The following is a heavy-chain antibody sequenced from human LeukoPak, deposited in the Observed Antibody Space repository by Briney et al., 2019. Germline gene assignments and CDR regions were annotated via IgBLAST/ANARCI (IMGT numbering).Heavy chain of an antibody. V-gene: IGHV3-53*01. Sequence: PGGSLRLSCAASGFTFSSNYMSWVRQAPGKGLEWVSVIYSGGSTYYADSVKGRFTISRDNSKNTLYLQMNSLRAEDTAVYYCARAQQLGGDFDYWGQGTLVTVSS. D-gene: IGHD6-13*01. CDR3: ARAQQLGGDFDY. J-gene: IGHJ4*02. CDR2: IYSGGST. CDR1: GFTFSSNY.